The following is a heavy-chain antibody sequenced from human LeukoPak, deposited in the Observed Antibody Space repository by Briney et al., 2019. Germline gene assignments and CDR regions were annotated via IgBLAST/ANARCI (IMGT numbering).Heavy chain of an antibody. D-gene: IGHD5-12*01. CDR3: ARDQGFIVATIQTADDFDY. V-gene: IGHV1-69*05. J-gene: IGHJ4*02. CDR2: IIPIFGTA. CDR1: GGTFSSYA. Sequence: ASVKVSCKASGGTFSSYAISWVRQAPGQGLEWMGGIIPIFGTANYAQNLQGRVTMTTDTSTSTAYMELRSLRSDDTAVYYCARDQGFIVATIQTADDFDYWGQGTLVTVSS.